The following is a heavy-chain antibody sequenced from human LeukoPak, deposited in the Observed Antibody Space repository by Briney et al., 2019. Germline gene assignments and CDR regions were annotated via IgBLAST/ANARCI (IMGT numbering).Heavy chain of an antibody. V-gene: IGHV3-23*01. CDR2: ISGSGGST. J-gene: IGHJ5*02. CDR3: AKLPSGRNWFDP. D-gene: IGHD5-12*01. CDR1: GFTFTNYA. Sequence: PGGSLRLSCAASGFTFTNYAMSWVRQAPGKGLEWVSGISGSGGSTSYADSVKGRFTISRDNSKNTMYLQMNSLTAEDTAVYYCAKLPSGRNWFDPWGQGTLVTVSS.